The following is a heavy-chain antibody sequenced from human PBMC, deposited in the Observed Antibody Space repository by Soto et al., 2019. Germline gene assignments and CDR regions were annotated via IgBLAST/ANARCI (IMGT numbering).Heavy chain of an antibody. CDR2: TYYRSKWYN. Sequence: SQTLSLTCDISGDSVSSNRGAWTWIRQSPSRGLEWLGRTYYRSKWYNEYGLSVKSRITINADTCKNQFSLQLNSVTPEDAAVNFWARWDHDYGSRDVWGQGPRVTVSS. V-gene: IGHV6-1*01. CDR3: ARWDHDYGSRDV. CDR1: GDSVSSNRGA. D-gene: IGHD4-17*01. J-gene: IGHJ6*02.